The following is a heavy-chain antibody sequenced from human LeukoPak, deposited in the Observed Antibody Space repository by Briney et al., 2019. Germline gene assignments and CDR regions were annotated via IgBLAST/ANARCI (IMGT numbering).Heavy chain of an antibody. V-gene: IGHV4-31*03. CDR3: ARRGVTLWNAFDI. Sequence: SQTLSLTCTVSGGSISSGGYYWTWIRQHPGNGLEWIEYIYYSGSTYTNPSLKSRISISVDTSKNQFSLTLSSVTAAGTAVYYCARRGVTLWNAFDIWGQGSIVTVSS. D-gene: IGHD2-21*02. J-gene: IGHJ3*02. CDR2: IYYSGST. CDR1: GGSISSGGYY.